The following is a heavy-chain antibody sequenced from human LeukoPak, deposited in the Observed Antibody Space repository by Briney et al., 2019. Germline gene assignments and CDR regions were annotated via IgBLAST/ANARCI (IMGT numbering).Heavy chain of an antibody. V-gene: IGHV4-59*01. J-gene: IGHJ3*02. CDR1: GGSISSYY. CDR3: ARGGTMIHAFDI. D-gene: IGHD3-22*01. CDR2: IYYSGST. Sequence: SETLSLTCTASGGSISSYYWSWIRQPPGKGLEWIGYIYYSGSTNYNPSLKSRVTISVDTSKNQFSLKLSSVTAADTAVYYCARGGTMIHAFDIWGQGTMVTVSS.